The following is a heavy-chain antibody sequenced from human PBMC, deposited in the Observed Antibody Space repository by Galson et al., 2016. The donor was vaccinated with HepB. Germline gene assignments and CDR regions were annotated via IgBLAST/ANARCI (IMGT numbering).Heavy chain of an antibody. V-gene: IGHV5-10-1*01. CDR2: IDPSDSYI. CDR1: GYSFTTYW. CDR3: ARMRFDILTGDFPDFDY. J-gene: IGHJ4*02. Sequence: QSGAEVKKPGESLKISCKGSGYSFTTYWISWVRQMPGKGLEWMGRIDPSDSYINYSPSFQGHVTISADKAFSTAYLQWSSLKASDTAMYYCARMRFDILTGDFPDFDYWGQGTLVTISS. D-gene: IGHD3-9*01.